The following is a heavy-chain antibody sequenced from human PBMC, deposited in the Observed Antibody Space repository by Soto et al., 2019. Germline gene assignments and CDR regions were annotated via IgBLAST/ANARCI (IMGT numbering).Heavy chain of an antibody. CDR3: ARGRGGTYDAFDI. CDR2: IYYSGTT. J-gene: IGHJ3*02. Sequence: LSLTCTVSAXSISTYFWSWIRQPPGKGLEWIGYIYYSGTTNYNPSLKSRVTILLDTSKNQFSLRLSSVTAADTAVYYCARGRGGTYDAFDIWGQGTLVTVSS. D-gene: IGHD1-26*01. CDR1: AXSISTYF. V-gene: IGHV4-59*01.